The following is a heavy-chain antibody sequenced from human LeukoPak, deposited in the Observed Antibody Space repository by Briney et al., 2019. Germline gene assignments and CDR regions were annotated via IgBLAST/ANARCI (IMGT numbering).Heavy chain of an antibody. CDR1: GYTFTSYD. J-gene: IGHJ6*01. CDR3: ARGFNYYESRGYYYYYYYGMDL. Sequence: ASVKVSCKASGYTFTSYDINWVRQATGQGLEWMGWMNPNRGNTGYAQKCQGRVTMTRNTSISKAYMELSSLRSEDTAVYYCARGFNYYESRGYYYYYYYGMDLWRQGTT. V-gene: IGHV1-8*01. CDR2: MNPNRGNT. D-gene: IGHD3-22*01.